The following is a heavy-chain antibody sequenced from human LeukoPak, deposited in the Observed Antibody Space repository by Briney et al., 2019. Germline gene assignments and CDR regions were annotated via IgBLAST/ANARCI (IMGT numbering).Heavy chain of an antibody. D-gene: IGHD3-3*01. J-gene: IGHJ4*02. V-gene: IGHV1-2*02. CDR2: PNSVGT. CDR3: ARGSDDFWSGYSPSY. Sequence: PNSVGTNYAQKFQRRGTMTRDTSISTAYMELSRLRSDDTAVYYCARGSDDFWSGYSPSYWGQGTLVTVSS.